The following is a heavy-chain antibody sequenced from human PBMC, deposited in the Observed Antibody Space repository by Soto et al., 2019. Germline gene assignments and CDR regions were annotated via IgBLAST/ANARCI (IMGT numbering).Heavy chain of an antibody. CDR2: IYYSGST. J-gene: IGHJ5*02. V-gene: IGHV4-31*03. Sequence: QVQLQESGPGLVKPSQTLSLTCTVSGGSVSTGGYYWRWIRQHPGKGLEWIGYIYYSGSTYYNPSLKSRVTISVDTSKNQFSLKLSSVTAADTAVYYCGRDDRGGVVTWCQGTLVTVSS. CDR1: GGSVSTGGYY. CDR3: GRDDRGGVVT. D-gene: IGHD3-10*01.